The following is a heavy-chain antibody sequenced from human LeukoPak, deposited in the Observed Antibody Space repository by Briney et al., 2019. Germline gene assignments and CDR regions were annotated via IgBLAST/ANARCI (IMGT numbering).Heavy chain of an antibody. D-gene: IGHD1-7*01. CDR2: ISAYNGNT. V-gene: IGHV1-18*01. J-gene: IGHJ4*02. CDR3: AKDLPVRRTIYYFDY. Sequence: ASVKVSCKASGYTFTSYGISWVRQAPGQGLEWMGWISAYNGNTNYAQKLQGRVTMTTDTSTSTAYMELRSLRSDDTAVYYCAKDLPVRRTIYYFDYWGQGTLVTVSS. CDR1: GYTFTSYG.